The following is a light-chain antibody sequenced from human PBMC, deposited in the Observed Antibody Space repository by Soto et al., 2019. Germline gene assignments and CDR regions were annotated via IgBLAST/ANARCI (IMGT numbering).Light chain of an antibody. J-gene: IGKJ5*01. Sequence: DIQLTQSPSFLSASVGDRVTLTCRASQAISWFLAWYQQKRGKAPRLLIHTAFTLQSGVPSRFSGSGSGTEFILTISSLQPEDFATYYCQQRHSYPITFGQGTRLDIK. CDR1: QAISWF. CDR3: QQRHSYPIT. V-gene: IGKV1-9*01. CDR2: TAF.